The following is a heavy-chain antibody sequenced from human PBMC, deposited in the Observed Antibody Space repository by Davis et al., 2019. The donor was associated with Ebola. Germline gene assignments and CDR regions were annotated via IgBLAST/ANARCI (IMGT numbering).Heavy chain of an antibody. CDR2: INHSGGT. J-gene: IGHJ4*02. Sequence: SETLSLTCAVYGGSFSGYYWSWIRQPPGKGLEWIGEINHSGGTNYNPSLKSRVTISVDTSKNQFSLKLSSVTAADTAVYYCARDLSSWGQGTLVTVSS. V-gene: IGHV4-34*01. CDR1: GGSFSGYY. CDR3: ARDLSS.